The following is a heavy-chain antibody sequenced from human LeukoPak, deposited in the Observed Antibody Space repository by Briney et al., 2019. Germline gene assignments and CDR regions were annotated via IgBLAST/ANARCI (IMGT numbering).Heavy chain of an antibody. CDR3: AREGAATAGCDF. D-gene: IGHD6-13*01. J-gene: IGHJ4*02. CDR2: IKQDGSEK. CDR1: EFTFYYYW. Sequence: PGGSLRLSCAASEFTFYYYWMTWVRQAPGKGLEWVANIKQDGSEKYYLDSVKGRLTISRENAKNSLYLQMSSLRAEDTAVYYCAREGAATAGCDFWGQGTLVAVSS. V-gene: IGHV3-7*03.